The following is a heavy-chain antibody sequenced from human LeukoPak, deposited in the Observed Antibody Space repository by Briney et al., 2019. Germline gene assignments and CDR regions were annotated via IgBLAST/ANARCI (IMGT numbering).Heavy chain of an antibody. CDR2: INPNSGGT. CDR3: ASTDYYDSSGYYLPGY. CDR1: GYTFTGYY. V-gene: IGHV1-2*02. Sequence: GASVKVSCKASGYTFTGYYMHWVRQAPGQGLDWMGWINPNSGGTNYAQKFQGRVTMTRDTSISTAYMELSRLRSDDTAVYYCASTDYYDSSGYYLPGYWGQGTLVTVSS. D-gene: IGHD3-22*01. J-gene: IGHJ4*02.